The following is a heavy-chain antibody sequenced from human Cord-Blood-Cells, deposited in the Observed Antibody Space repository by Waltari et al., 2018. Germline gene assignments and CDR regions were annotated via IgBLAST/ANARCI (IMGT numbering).Heavy chain of an antibody. CDR2: IYYSGST. CDR3: ARGSIAVAGTGFDY. J-gene: IGHJ4*02. V-gene: IGHV4-59*11. CDR1: GGSISSHY. D-gene: IGHD6-19*01. Sequence: QVQLQESGPGLVKPSETLPLTCTVSGGSISSHYWSWIRQPPGKGLEWIGYIYYSGSTNYNPSLKSRVTISVDTSKNQFSLKLSSVTAADTAVYYCARGSIAVAGTGFDYWGQGTLVTVSS.